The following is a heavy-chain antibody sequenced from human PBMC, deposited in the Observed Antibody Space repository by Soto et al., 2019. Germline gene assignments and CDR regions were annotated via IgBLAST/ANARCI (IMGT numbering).Heavy chain of an antibody. CDR1: GGSISSGDYY. CDR2: IYYSGST. D-gene: IGHD3-22*01. CDR3: ARVPYYYDSSGYFHFDY. Sequence: SETLSLTCTVSGGSISSGDYYWSWIRRHPGKGLEWIGYIYYSGSTYYNPSLKSRVTISVDTSKNQFSLKLSSVTAADTAVYYCARVPYYYDSSGYFHFDYWGQGTLVTVSS. J-gene: IGHJ4*02. V-gene: IGHV4-31*03.